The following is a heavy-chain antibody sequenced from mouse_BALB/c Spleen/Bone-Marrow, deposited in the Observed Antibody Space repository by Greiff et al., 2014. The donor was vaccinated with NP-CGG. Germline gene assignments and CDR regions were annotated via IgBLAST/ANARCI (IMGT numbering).Heavy chain of an antibody. CDR3: ARQLYGNYAY. CDR1: GYSFTGYY. D-gene: IGHD2-10*02. CDR2: INPYNGGT. Sequence: RDVVESGPSVKISCKASGYSFTGYYMHWVKQSHGKSLEWIGEINPYNGGTSYNQKFKGKATLTVDTSSSTAFMELHSLTSEDSLVYYCARQLYGNYAYWGQGTLVTVSA. J-gene: IGHJ3*01. V-gene: IGHV1S30*02.